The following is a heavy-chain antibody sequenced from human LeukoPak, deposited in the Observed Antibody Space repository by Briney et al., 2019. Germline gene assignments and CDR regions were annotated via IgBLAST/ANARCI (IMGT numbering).Heavy chain of an antibody. CDR1: GFTFSSYS. CDR3: ARWDY. Sequence: GGSLRLSCAASGFTFSSYSMNWVRQAPGKGLEWVSYISSSSSTIYYADPVKGRFTISRDNAKNSLYLQMNSLRAEDTAVYYCARWDYWGQGTLVTVSS. V-gene: IGHV3-48*04. J-gene: IGHJ4*02. CDR2: ISSSSSTI.